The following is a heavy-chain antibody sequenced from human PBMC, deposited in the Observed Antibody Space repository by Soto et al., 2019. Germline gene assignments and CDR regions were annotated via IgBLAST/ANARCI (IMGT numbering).Heavy chain of an antibody. CDR3: AKDRRKVVVAAPFDY. J-gene: IGHJ4*02. D-gene: IGHD2-15*01. V-gene: IGHV3-30*18. CDR1: GFTFSSYG. Sequence: QVQLVESGGGMVQPGRSLRLSCAASGFTFSSYGMHWVRQAPGKGLEWVAVISYDGSNKYYADSVKGRFTISRDNSKNTLYLQMNSLRAEDTAVYYCAKDRRKVVVAAPFDYWGQGTLVTVSS. CDR2: ISYDGSNK.